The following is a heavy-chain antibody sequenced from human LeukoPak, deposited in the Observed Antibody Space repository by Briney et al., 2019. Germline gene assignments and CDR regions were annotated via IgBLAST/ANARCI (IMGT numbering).Heavy chain of an antibody. D-gene: IGHD4-17*01. V-gene: IGHV4-59*01. Sequence: SETLSLTCTASGGSISSYYWSWIRQPPGKGLEWIGYIYYSGSTNYNPSLKSRVTISVDTSKNQFSLKLSSVTAADTAVYYCASGIRGFYGDYFDYWGQGTLVTVSS. J-gene: IGHJ4*02. CDR2: IYYSGST. CDR3: ASGIRGFYGDYFDY. CDR1: GGSISSYY.